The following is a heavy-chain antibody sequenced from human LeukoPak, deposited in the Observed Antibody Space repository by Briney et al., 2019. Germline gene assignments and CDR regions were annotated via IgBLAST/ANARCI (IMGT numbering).Heavy chain of an antibody. V-gene: IGHV3-30*18. Sequence: GGSLRLSCAASGFTFSSYGMHWVRQAPGKGLEWVAVISYDGSNKYYADSVKGRFTISRDNSKNTLYLQMNSLRAEDTAVYYCAKDGRYFDWLSGWYFDLWGRGTLVTVSS. D-gene: IGHD3-9*01. CDR3: AKDGRYFDWLSGWYFDL. CDR2: ISYDGSNK. CDR1: GFTFSSYG. J-gene: IGHJ2*01.